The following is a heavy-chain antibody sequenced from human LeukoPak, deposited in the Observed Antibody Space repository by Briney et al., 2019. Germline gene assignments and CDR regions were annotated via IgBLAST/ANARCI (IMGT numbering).Heavy chain of an antibody. CDR3: ARVPEAVAETYYFDY. CDR2: IHHSGRT. J-gene: IGHJ4*02. D-gene: IGHD6-19*01. V-gene: IGHV4-59*02. CDR1: GGSVSNYF. Sequence: SETLSLTCTVSGGSVSNYFWSWIRQPPGKGLEWIGNIHHSGRTYYNPSVKSRVTISLDTSKNQFSLKLTSVTAADTAVYYRARVPEAVAETYYFDYWGQGTLVTVSS.